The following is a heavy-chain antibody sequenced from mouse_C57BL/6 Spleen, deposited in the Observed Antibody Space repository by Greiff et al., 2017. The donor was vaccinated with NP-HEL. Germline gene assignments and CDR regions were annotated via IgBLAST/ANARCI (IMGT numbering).Heavy chain of an antibody. CDR1: GFTFSDYY. D-gene: IGHD1-1*01. V-gene: IGHV5-12*01. J-gene: IGHJ4*01. CDR3: ASPYYYGSSYGAMDY. Sequence: DVMLVESGGGLVQPGGSLKLSCAASGFTFSDYYMYWVRQTPEKRLEWVAYISNGGGSTYYPDTVKGRFTISRDNAKNTLYLQMSRLKSEDTAMYYCASPYYYGSSYGAMDYWGQGTSVTVSS. CDR2: ISNGGGST.